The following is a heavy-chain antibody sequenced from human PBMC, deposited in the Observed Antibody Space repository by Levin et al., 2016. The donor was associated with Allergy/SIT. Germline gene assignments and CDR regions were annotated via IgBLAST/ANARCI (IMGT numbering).Heavy chain of an antibody. D-gene: IGHD3-10*01. CDR2: ISAYNGNT. Sequence: WVRQAPGQGLEWMGWISAYNGNTNYAQKLQGRVTMTTDTSTSTAYMELRSLRSDDTAVYYCARDFRGPGRFDPWGQGTLVTVSS. V-gene: IGHV1-18*01. J-gene: IGHJ5*02. CDR3: ARDFRGPGRFDP.